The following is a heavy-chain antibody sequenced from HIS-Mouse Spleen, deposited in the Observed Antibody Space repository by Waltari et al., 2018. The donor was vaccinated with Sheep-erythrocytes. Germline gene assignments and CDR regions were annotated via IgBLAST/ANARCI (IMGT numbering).Heavy chain of an antibody. CDR2: IIPILGIA. Sequence: QVQLVQSGAEVKKPGSSVKVSCKASGGTFSSYAISWVRQAPGQGLEWMGRIIPILGIANYAQKCQGRVTITADKSTSTAYMELSSLRSEDTAVYYCASGPLDSSGWYGDYWGQGTLVTVSS. CDR3: ASGPLDSSGWYGDY. CDR1: GGTFSSYA. V-gene: IGHV1-69*04. J-gene: IGHJ4*02. D-gene: IGHD6-19*01.